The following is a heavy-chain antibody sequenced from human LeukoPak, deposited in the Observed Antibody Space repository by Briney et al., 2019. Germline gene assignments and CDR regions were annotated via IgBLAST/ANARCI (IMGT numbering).Heavy chain of an antibody. V-gene: IGHV1-2*02. D-gene: IGHD2-15*01. CDR3: ARGQYCSGGSCFFDY. Sequence: ASVKVSCTASGYTFTGYYMHWVRQAPGQGLEWMGWINPKSGGANYAQQFQGRVTMTRDTSISTAYMELSSLRSDDTGVYYCARGQYCSGGSCFFDYWGQGTLVTVSS. CDR2: INPKSGGA. CDR1: GYTFTGYY. J-gene: IGHJ4*02.